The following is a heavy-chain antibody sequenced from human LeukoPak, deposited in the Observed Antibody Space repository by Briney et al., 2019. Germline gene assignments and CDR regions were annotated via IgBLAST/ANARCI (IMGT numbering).Heavy chain of an antibody. V-gene: IGHV3-23*01. Sequence: GGSLRLSCAASGFTFSSFAMSWVRQAPGKGLEWVSVISGSGGSTYYADSVKGRFIISRDNAKNSLYLQMNSLRAEDTAVYYCASGVRYYDFDYWGQGTLVTVSS. CDR1: GFTFSSFA. CDR2: ISGSGGST. CDR3: ASGVRYYDFDY. D-gene: IGHD3-10*01. J-gene: IGHJ4*02.